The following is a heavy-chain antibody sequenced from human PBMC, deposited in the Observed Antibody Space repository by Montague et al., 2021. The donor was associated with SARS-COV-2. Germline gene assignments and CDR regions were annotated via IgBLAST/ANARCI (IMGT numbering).Heavy chain of an antibody. D-gene: IGHD6-19*01. CDR2: NNK. J-gene: IGHJ4*02. Sequence: NNKYYADSVKGRFTISRDNSKNTLYLQMNSLRAEDTAVYYCSRGTGISSGWFDYWGQGTLANVSS. CDR3: SRGTGISSGWFDY. V-gene: IGHV3-30-3*01.